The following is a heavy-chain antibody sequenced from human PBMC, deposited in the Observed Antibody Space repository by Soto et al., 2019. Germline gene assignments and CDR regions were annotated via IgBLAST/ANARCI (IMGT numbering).Heavy chain of an antibody. CDR3: ASYHDGSLKY. V-gene: IGHV3-74*01. CDR2: VNSSGTST. Sequence: GGSLRLSCAASGFTFSSYRMHWVRQVPGKGLVWVACVNSSGTSTIYADSVRGRFTVSRDNAENTLYLQMNSLGAEDTAVYYWASYHDGSLKYWGQGTMVTVSS. J-gene: IGHJ4*02. D-gene: IGHD6-19*01. CDR1: GFTFSSYR.